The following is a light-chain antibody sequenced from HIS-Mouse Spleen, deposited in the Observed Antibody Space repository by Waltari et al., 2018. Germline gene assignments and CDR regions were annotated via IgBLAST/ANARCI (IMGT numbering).Light chain of an antibody. J-gene: IGKJ1*01. CDR2: KAS. CDR1: QSISSW. Sequence: DIEMTQSPPTLSASVGDRVTITCRASQSISSWLAWYQPKPGKAPKLLIYKASSLESGVPSRFSGSGSGTEFTLTISSLQPDDFATYYCQQYNSYWTFGQGTKVEIK. CDR3: QQYNSYWT. V-gene: IGKV1-5*03.